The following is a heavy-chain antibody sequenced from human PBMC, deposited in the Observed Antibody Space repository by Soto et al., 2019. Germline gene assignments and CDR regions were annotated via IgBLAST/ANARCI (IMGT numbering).Heavy chain of an antibody. V-gene: IGHV3-15*01. CDR1: GFTFSNAW. Sequence: GGSLRLSCAASGFTFSNAWMSWVRQAPGKGLEWVGRIKSKTDGGTTDYAAPVKGRFTISRDDSKNTLYLQMNSLKTEDTAVYYCTTPPGEYYDSSGYNYWGQGTLVTVS. CDR3: TTPPGEYYDSSGYNY. J-gene: IGHJ4*02. D-gene: IGHD3-22*01. CDR2: IKSKTDGGTT.